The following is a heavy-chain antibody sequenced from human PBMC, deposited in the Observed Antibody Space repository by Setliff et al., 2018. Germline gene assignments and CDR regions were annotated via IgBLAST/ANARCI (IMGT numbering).Heavy chain of an antibody. CDR2: ISGSGGST. J-gene: IGHJ3*02. CDR1: GFTFSSYA. Sequence: PGESLRLSCAASGFTFSSYAMSWVRQAPGKGLEWVSAISGSGGSTYYADSVKGRFTISRDNSKNTLYLQMNSLRAEDTAVYYCAKSMVRGVIKGDAFDIWGQGTMVTVSS. D-gene: IGHD3-10*01. V-gene: IGHV3-23*01. CDR3: AKSMVRGVIKGDAFDI.